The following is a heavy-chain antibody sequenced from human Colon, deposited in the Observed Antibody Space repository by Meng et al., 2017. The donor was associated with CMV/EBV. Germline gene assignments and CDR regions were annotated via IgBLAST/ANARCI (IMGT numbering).Heavy chain of an antibody. V-gene: IGHV1-18*01. CDR2: ISADKRYT. Sequence: QVQLVQSGAEVKKPGASVKVSCKTSGYVFDLYGISWVRQAPGQGLEWMGWISADKRYTSYAQNLQGRVTMTTDASTSTAYMELRGLRSNDTAVYYCARVYEYSSSWGSDYWGQGTLVTVSS. J-gene: IGHJ4*02. D-gene: IGHD6-6*01. CDR3: ARVYEYSSSWGSDY. CDR1: GYVFDLYG.